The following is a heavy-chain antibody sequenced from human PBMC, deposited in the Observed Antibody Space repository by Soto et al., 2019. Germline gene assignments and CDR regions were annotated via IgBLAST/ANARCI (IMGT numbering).Heavy chain of an antibody. CDR3: ARHAFSGFDI. CDR2: IDPHDSYT. CDR1: GYPFPTYW. J-gene: IGHJ3*02. Sequence: GESLKISCQGSGYPFPTYWITWVRQMPGKGLEWMGRIDPHDSYTTYGPSFQGHVSISIDKSISTAYLQWSSLEASDTAIYYCARHAFSGFDIWGRGAMVTV. D-gene: IGHD6-19*01. V-gene: IGHV5-10-1*01.